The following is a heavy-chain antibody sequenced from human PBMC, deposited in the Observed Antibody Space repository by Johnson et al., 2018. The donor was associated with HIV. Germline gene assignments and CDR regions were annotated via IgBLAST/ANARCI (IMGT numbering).Heavy chain of an antibody. J-gene: IGHJ3*02. Sequence: QVQLVESGGGVVQPGRSLRLSCAASGFTFSSYAMHWVRQAPGKGLEYVSAISSKGGSTYYADSVKGRFTISRDNSKNTLYLQMNSLRAEDTAVYYCAREPGLVAAFDIWGQGTMVTVSS. D-gene: IGHD6-19*01. CDR3: AREPGLVAAFDI. CDR1: GFTFSSYA. V-gene: IGHV3-64*04. CDR2: ISSKGGST.